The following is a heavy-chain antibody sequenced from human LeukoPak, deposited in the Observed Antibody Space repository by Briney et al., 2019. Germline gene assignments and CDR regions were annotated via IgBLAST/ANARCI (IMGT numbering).Heavy chain of an antibody. CDR3: ARVTAARAPFDY. J-gene: IGHJ4*02. V-gene: IGHV1-2*02. D-gene: IGHD6-6*01. CDR1: GYTFTGYY. CDR2: INPNSGGT. Sequence: ASVKVSCKASGYTFTGYYMHWVRQAPGQGLEWMGWINPNSGGTNYAQKFRGRVTMTRDTSIRTAYMELSRLRSDDTAVYYCARVTAARAPFDYWGQGTLVTVSS.